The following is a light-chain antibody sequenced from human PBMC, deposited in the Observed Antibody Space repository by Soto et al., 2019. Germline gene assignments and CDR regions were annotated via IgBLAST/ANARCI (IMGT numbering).Light chain of an antibody. CDR2: YDS. V-gene: IGLV3-21*04. Sequence: SSELTQPPSVSVAPGKTASITCGGNNIGSKSVPWYHQKPGQAPVLVSYYDSDRPSGIHERFSGSNSGNTATLTISSVEAGDEADYYCQVWDSSSDHRVFGGGTKLTVL. CDR3: QVWDSSSDHRV. J-gene: IGLJ2*01. CDR1: NIGSKS.